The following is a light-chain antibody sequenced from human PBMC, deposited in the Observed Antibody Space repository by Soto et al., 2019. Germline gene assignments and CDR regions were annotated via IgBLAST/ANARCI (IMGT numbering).Light chain of an antibody. CDR1: SSNIGAGYV. J-gene: IGLJ1*01. CDR2: GNS. CDR3: QSYDSSLSGYV. Sequence: QSVLTQPPSVSGAPGQSVTISCTGSSSNIGAGYVVHWYQQLPGTAPKLLIYGNSNRPSGVPDRFSGSKSGTSASLAITGLQAEDEADYYCQSYDSSLSGYVFGSGTKVTVL. V-gene: IGLV1-40*01.